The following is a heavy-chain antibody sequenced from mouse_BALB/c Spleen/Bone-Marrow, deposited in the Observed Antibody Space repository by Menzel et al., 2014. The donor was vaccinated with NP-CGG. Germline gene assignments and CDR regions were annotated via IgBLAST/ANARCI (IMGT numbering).Heavy chain of an antibody. CDR3: TRENTFFAY. V-gene: IGHV1S81*02. CDR2: IKPSNGGT. J-gene: IGHJ3*01. CDR1: GYTFTSYY. Sequence: QVQLKESGAELVKPGASVKLSCKSSGYTFTSYYMYWVKQRPGQGLEWIGGIKPSNGGTNYNEKFKSKATLTADNTSSTTYMQLSSLTSEDSAVYYCTRENTFFAYWGQGTLVTVSA. D-gene: IGHD5-1-1*01.